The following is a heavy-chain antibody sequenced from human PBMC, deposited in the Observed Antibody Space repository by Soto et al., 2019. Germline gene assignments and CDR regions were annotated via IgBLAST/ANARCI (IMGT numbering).Heavy chain of an antibody. V-gene: IGHV4-61*01. J-gene: IGHJ5*02. D-gene: IGHD6-13*01. CDR3: ARVVYSSTEIPGNNWLDP. CDR1: GGSVISGSYY. CDR2: IYYSGST. Sequence: SETLSLTCTVSGGSVISGSYYWSWIRQPPGKGLEWIGYIYYSGSTNYNPSLKSRVTISVDTSKNQFSLKLSSVTAADTAVYYCARVVYSSTEIPGNNWLDPWGEGTLVTVSS.